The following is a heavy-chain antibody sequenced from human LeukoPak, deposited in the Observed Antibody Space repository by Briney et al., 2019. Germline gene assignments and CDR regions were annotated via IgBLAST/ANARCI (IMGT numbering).Heavy chain of an antibody. V-gene: IGHV1-18*01. J-gene: IGHJ6*02. Sequence: ASVKVSCKASGYTFTSYGISWVRQAPGQGLEWMGWISAYNGNTNYAQKLQGRVTMTTDTSTSTAYMELRSLRSDDTAVYYCARFVFLGSPYLQDIVVVVAANDYYGMDVWGQGTTVTVSS. D-gene: IGHD2-15*01. CDR1: GYTFTSYG. CDR2: ISAYNGNT. CDR3: ARFVFLGSPYLQDIVVVVAANDYYGMDV.